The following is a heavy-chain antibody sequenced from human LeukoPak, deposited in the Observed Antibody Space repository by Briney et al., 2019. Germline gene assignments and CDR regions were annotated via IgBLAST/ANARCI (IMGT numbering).Heavy chain of an antibody. V-gene: IGHV3-7*01. Sequence: PGGSLRLSCAASGFTFIRYWMSWVRQAPGKELQWVANIKQDGSAKYYVDSVKGRFTISRDNAKNSLYLQMNSLRAEDTAVYYCARVEASGYDYGAFDYWGQGTLVTVSS. CDR2: IKQDGSAK. CDR3: ARVEASGYDYGAFDY. J-gene: IGHJ4*02. D-gene: IGHD5-12*01. CDR1: GFTFIRYW.